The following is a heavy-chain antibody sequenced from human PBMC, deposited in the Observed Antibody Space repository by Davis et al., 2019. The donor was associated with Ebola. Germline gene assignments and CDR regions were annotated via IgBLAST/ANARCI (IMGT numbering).Heavy chain of an antibody. CDR2: ISPNSGGT. Sequence: ASVKVSCKASGYTFTGSYIHWLRQAPGQGLEWMGRISPNSGGTNYAQKFQGRVTMTRDTSITTAYMELSGLRSDDTAVYYCARGVVAQQRVRLYYGMDVWGKGTTVTVSS. CDR1: GYTFTGSY. CDR3: ARGVVAQQRVRLYYGMDV. V-gene: IGHV1-2*06. J-gene: IGHJ6*04. D-gene: IGHD6-13*01.